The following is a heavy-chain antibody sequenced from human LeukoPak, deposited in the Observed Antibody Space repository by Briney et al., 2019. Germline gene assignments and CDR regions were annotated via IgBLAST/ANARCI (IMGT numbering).Heavy chain of an antibody. CDR1: GFTFSNYG. D-gene: IGHD4-23*01. V-gene: IGHV3-48*04. CDR3: ARDYGGSSPFDY. CDR2: ISSSGSTI. Sequence: GGSLRLSCAASGFTFSNYGMHWVRQAPGKGLEWVSYISSSGSTIYYADSVKGRFTISRDNAKNLLYLQMNSLRAEDTAVYYCARDYGGSSPFDYWGQGTLVTVSS. J-gene: IGHJ4*02.